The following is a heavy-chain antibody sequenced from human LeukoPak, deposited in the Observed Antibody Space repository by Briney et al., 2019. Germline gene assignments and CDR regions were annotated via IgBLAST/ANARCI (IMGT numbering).Heavy chain of an antibody. V-gene: IGHV1-18*01. CDR2: ISAYNGNT. CDR3: ARDSLSEYSSPDAFDI. D-gene: IGHD2-15*01. Sequence: ASVKVSCKASGYTFTSYGISWVRQAPGQGLEWKGWISAYNGNTNYAQKLQGRVTMTTDTSTSTAYMELRSLRSDDTAVYYCARDSLSEYSSPDAFDIWGQGTMVTVSS. CDR1: GYTFTSYG. J-gene: IGHJ3*02.